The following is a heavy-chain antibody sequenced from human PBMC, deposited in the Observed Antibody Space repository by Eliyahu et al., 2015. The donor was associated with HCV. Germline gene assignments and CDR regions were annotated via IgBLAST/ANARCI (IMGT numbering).Heavy chain of an antibody. D-gene: IGHD3-3*01. V-gene: IGHV4-39*07. CDR3: ASFDWLPH. J-gene: IGHJ5*02. CDR1: GGSITTS. Sequence: QLQLQESGPGLVQPSXTLSLICSVSGGSITTSKSXGKGLEWIGSLYYRGSTYSNPSLKSRVTILVDTSKNQFSLKLSSVTAADTAVYYCASFDWLPHLGRGTLVTVSS. CDR2: LYYRGST.